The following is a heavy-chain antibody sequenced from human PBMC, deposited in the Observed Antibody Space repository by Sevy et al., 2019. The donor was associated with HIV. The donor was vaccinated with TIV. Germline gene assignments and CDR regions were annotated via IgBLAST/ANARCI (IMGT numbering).Heavy chain of an antibody. Sequence: GGSLRLSCAAPGFNFSGSTMYWVRQTSGKGLEWVGRIRRKVNIYATAYAASVKGRFTISRDDSKNTAYLQMNGLKTEDTAMYYCSSQRSIAVAGDYFDYWGQGTLVTVSS. J-gene: IGHJ4*02. D-gene: IGHD6-19*01. CDR2: IRRKVNIYAT. CDR1: GFNFSGST. CDR3: SSQRSIAVAGDYFDY. V-gene: IGHV3-73*01.